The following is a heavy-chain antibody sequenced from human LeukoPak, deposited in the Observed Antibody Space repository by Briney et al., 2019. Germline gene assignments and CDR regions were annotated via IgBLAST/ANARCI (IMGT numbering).Heavy chain of an antibody. J-gene: IGHJ1*01. CDR1: GGSLSGYY. Sequence: SETLSLTCAVYGGSLSGYYWSWIRQPPGKGLEWIGEINHSGSTNYNPSLKSRVTISVDTSENQFSLKLSSVTAADTAVYYCARVERGYSYGPTRAEYFQHWGQGTLVTVSS. CDR2: INHSGST. CDR3: ARVERGYSYGPTRAEYFQH. V-gene: IGHV4-34*01. D-gene: IGHD5-18*01.